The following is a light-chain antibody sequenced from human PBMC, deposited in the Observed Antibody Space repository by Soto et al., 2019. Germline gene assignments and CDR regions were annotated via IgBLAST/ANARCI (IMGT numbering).Light chain of an antibody. Sequence: EIVLTQSPATLSLSPGERATLSCRASQSVSSYLAWYQQKPGQAPRLLIYDASNRATGIPARFSGSGSGTDFTVTISSLEPEDFAVYYCQQRSNWPWTCGQGTKVEIK. CDR1: QSVSSY. CDR2: DAS. V-gene: IGKV3-11*01. CDR3: QQRSNWPWT. J-gene: IGKJ1*01.